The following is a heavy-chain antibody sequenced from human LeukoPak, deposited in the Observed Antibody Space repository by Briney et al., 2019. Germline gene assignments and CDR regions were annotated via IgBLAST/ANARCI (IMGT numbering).Heavy chain of an antibody. J-gene: IGHJ3*02. V-gene: IGHV4-4*01. D-gene: IGHD1-26*01. Sequence: GSLRLSCAASGFSFSSYNMHWVRQAPGKGLEWIGEIHHSGSTDYNPSLKSRVTISPDKSKNQFSLTLTSVTAADTAVYFCARAPLSGTYYTDAFDIWGQGTMVTVSS. CDR3: ARAPLSGTYYTDAFDI. CDR2: IHHSGST. CDR1: GFSFSSYNM.